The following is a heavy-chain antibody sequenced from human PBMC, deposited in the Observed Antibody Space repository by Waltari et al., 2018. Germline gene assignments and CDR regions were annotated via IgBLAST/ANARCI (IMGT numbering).Heavy chain of an antibody. Sequence: EVQLVESGGGLVKPGGSLRLSCAAAGFTFSSYSMNWVRQAPGKGLAWVSSISSSSSYIYYADSVKGRFTISRDNAKNSLYLQMNSLRAEDTAVYYCARERGYCSSTSCFRGAFDIWGQGTMVTVSS. CDR1: GFTFSSYS. CDR3: ARERGYCSSTSCFRGAFDI. CDR2: ISSSSSYI. J-gene: IGHJ3*02. D-gene: IGHD2-2*01. V-gene: IGHV3-21*01.